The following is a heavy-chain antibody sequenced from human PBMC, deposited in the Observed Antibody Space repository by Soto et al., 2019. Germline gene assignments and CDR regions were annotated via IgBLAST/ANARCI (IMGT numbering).Heavy chain of an antibody. CDR3: VRATYFSDSSGYTRCIDY. Sequence: EVQLVESGGGLVQPGGSLRLSCAGSGFTLSDYYMDWVRQAPGKGLEWVGRFRDKPQGYSTAYAASVKGRFTTSRDESKNSAYLQMNSLNTDHTAVYYCVRATYFSDSSGYTRCIDYWGQGTLVTVSS. V-gene: IGHV3-72*01. CDR2: FRDKPQGYST. CDR1: GFTLSDYY. J-gene: IGHJ4*02. D-gene: IGHD3-22*01.